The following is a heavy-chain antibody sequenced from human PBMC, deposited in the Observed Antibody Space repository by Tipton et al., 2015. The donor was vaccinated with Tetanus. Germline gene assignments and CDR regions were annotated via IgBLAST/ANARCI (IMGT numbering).Heavy chain of an antibody. CDR1: GGSFSGYY. CDR2: ISSSSSTL. D-gene: IGHD4-11*01. J-gene: IGHJ5*02. CDR3: AGDISAVTGWFDP. V-gene: IGHV3-11*04. Sequence: LSLTCAVYGGSFSGYYWSWIRQPPGKGLEWISFISSSSSTLYYADSVKGRFTISRDNAKNSLYLQMNSLRDEDTAVYYCAGDISAVTGWFDPWGQGTLVTVSS.